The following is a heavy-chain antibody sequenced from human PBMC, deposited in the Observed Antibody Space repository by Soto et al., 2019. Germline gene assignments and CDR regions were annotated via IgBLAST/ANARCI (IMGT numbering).Heavy chain of an antibody. CDR3: ARSIGFSGSYYAFDI. D-gene: IGHD1-26*01. J-gene: IGHJ3*02. V-gene: IGHV4-59*01. CDR1: GGSISSYY. CDR2: IYYSGST. Sequence: SETLSLTCTVSGGSISSYYWSWIRQPPGKGLEWIGYIYYSGSTNYNPSLKSRVTISVDTSKNQFSLKLSSVTAADTAVYYCARSIGFSGSYYAFDIWGQGTMVTVSS.